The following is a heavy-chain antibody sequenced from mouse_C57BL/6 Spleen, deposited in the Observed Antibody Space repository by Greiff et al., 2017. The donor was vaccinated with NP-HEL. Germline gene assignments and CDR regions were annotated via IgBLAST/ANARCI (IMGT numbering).Heavy chain of an antibody. D-gene: IGHD1-1*01. CDR3: ARGSLITTPVATGYFDV. CDR1: GYTFTGYW. CDR2: ILPGSGST. V-gene: IGHV1-9*01. Sequence: QVQLQQSGAELMKPGASVKLSCKATGYTFTGYWKEWVKQRPGHGLEWIGEILPGSGSTNYNEKFKGKATFTADTSSNTAYMQLSSLTTEDSAIYYCARGSLITTPVATGYFDVWGTGTTVTVSS. J-gene: IGHJ1*03.